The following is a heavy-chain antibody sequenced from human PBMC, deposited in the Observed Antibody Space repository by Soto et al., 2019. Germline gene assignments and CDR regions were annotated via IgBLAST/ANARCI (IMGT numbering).Heavy chain of an antibody. V-gene: IGHV1-2*04. CDR3: ARDRSPPRIMITFGGGAFDI. CDR2: INPNSGGT. J-gene: IGHJ3*02. Sequence: ASVKVSCKASGYTFTGYYMHWVRQAPGQGLEWMGWINPNSGGTNYAQKFQGWVTMTRDTSISTAYMELSRLRSDDTAVYYCARDRSPPRIMITFGGGAFDIWGQGTMVTVSS. CDR1: GYTFTGYY. D-gene: IGHD3-16*01.